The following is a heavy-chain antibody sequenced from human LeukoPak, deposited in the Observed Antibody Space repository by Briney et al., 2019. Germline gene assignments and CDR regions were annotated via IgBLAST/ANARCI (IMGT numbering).Heavy chain of an antibody. CDR1: GGSFSGYY. CDR3: ARGPSGYLSY. V-gene: IGHV4-34*01. D-gene: IGHD3-22*01. CDR2: INHSGST. J-gene: IGHJ4*02. Sequence: PSETLSLTCAVYGGSFSGYYWSWIRQPPGKGLEWIGEINHSGSTNYNPSLKSRVTISVDTSKNQFSLKLSSVTAADTAVYYCARGPSGYLSYWGQGTLVTVSS.